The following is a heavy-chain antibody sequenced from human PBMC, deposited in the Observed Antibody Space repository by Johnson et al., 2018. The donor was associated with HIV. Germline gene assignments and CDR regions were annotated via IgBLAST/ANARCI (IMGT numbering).Heavy chain of an antibody. CDR1: GFTFSSYG. D-gene: IGHD3-3*01. V-gene: IGHV3-30*03. Sequence: QVQLVESGGGVVQPGRSLRLSCVASGFTFSSYGMHWVRQAPGKGLEWVAVISYDGSNKYYADSVKGRFTISRDNSKNTLYLQMNSLRAEDTAVYYCARDRRGWYYNFWSGYNPEDGAFDIWGQGTMVTVSS. J-gene: IGHJ3*02. CDR2: ISYDGSNK. CDR3: ARDRRGWYYNFWSGYNPEDGAFDI.